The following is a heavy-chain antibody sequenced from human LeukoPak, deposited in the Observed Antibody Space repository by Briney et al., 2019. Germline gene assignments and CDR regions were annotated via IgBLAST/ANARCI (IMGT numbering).Heavy chain of an antibody. V-gene: IGHV4-59*08. CDR3: ARHLPKWGWDY. CDR2: IYYSGST. D-gene: IGHD1-26*01. CDR1: GGSISSYY. Sequence: SETLSLTCTVSGGSISSYYWSWIRQPPGKGLECIGYIYYSGSTKYNPSLKSRVTISVDTSKNQFSLKLSSVTAADTAVYCCARHLPKWGWDYWGQGTLVTVSS. J-gene: IGHJ4*02.